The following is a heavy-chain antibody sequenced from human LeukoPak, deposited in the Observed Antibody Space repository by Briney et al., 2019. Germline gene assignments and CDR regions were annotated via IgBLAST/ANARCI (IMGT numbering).Heavy chain of an antibody. J-gene: IGHJ4*02. V-gene: IGHV4-61*02. CDR1: GDSVNSGAYY. Sequence: SQTLSLTCTVSGDSVNSGAYYWSWLRQPAGKGLEWIGRINTSGSTNYNPSLKSRVTISVDTSKNQFSLKLSSVTAADTAVYYCARGRGYSGYDLDYWGQGTLVTVSS. CDR2: INTSGST. D-gene: IGHD5-12*01. CDR3: ARGRGYSGYDLDY.